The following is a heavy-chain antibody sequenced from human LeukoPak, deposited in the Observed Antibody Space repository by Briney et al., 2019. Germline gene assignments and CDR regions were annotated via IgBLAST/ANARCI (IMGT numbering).Heavy chain of an antibody. CDR3: ARVGYLFYYGSRSSMHYYFDY. CDR1: GGSISSYY. Sequence: SETLSLTCTVSGGSISSYYWSWIRQPPGKGLEWIGYIYYSGSTNYNPSLKSRVTISVDTSKNQFSLKLSSVTAADTAVYYCARVGYLFYYGSRSSMHYYFDYWGQGTLVTVSS. D-gene: IGHD3-10*01. CDR2: IYYSGST. J-gene: IGHJ4*02. V-gene: IGHV4-59*01.